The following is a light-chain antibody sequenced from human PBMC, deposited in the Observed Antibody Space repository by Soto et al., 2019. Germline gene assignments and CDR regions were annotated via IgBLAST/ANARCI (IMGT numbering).Light chain of an antibody. V-gene: IGKV1-39*01. CDR2: GAS. CDR1: QGISTY. J-gene: IGKJ4*01. CDR3: QEGSTLLT. Sequence: IQMTQSPSSLSASVGDRVTITCRASQGISTYLNWYQQRPGKAPKLLIYGASSLQSGVPSRFSGSGSGTHFTLTISSLQPEDFATYYCQEGSTLLTFGGGAKVDIK.